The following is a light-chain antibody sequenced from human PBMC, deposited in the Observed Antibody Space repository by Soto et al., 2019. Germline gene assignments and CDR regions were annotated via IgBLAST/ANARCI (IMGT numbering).Light chain of an antibody. J-gene: IGLJ2*01. V-gene: IGLV1-40*01. CDR2: DNN. CDR1: SSSIGAGYD. Sequence: QSVLTQPPSVSAAPGQRVTISCTGSSSSIGAGYDVHWYQQVPGTAPKLLIYDNNNRPSGVPDRFSGSKSGTSASLAITGLQAEDEADYYCQSYDSSQSAWVFGGGTKLTVL. CDR3: QSYDSSQSAWV.